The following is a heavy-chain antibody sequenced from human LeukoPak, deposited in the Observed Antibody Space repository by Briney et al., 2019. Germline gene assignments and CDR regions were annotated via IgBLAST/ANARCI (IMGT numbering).Heavy chain of an antibody. D-gene: IGHD6-6*01. CDR2: ISAYNGNT. V-gene: IGHV1-18*01. Sequence: ASVKVSCKASGYTFTSYGISWVRQAPGQGLEWMGWISAYNGNTNYAQKLQGRVTMTTDTSTSTAYMELRSLRSDDTAVYYCARGKSKAARLAPNWFDPWGQGTLVTVSS. CDR1: GYTFTSYG. CDR3: ARGKSKAARLAPNWFDP. J-gene: IGHJ5*02.